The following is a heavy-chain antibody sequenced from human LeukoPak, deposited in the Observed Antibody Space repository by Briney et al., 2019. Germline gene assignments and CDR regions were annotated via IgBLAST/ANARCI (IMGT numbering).Heavy chain of an antibody. Sequence: KPGGSLRLSCAASGFTFSSYAMSWVRQAPGKGLEWVSAISGSGGSTYYADSVKGRFTISRDNSKNTLYLQMNSLRAEDTAVYYCANFNNGGPYGSNSRWGSCYFDYWGQGTLVTVSS. V-gene: IGHV3-23*01. D-gene: IGHD4-4*01. J-gene: IGHJ4*02. CDR2: ISGSGGST. CDR1: GFTFSSYA. CDR3: ANFNNGGPYGSNSRWGSCYFDY.